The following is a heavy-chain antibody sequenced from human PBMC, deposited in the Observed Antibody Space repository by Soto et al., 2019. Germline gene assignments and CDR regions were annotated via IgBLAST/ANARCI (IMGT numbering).Heavy chain of an antibody. V-gene: IGHV5-51*01. J-gene: IGHJ4*02. D-gene: IGHD3-10*01. CDR1: EYTLTNYW. Sequence: GESLKISCEGSEYTLTNYWIAWVRQMPGKGLEWMGIIYPGDSDTRYSPSFQGQVTISADKSTSTAYLQWSSLKASDTAMYYCASPGEAGYYFDYWGQGTLVTVSS. CDR2: IYPGDSDT. CDR3: ASPGEAGYYFDY.